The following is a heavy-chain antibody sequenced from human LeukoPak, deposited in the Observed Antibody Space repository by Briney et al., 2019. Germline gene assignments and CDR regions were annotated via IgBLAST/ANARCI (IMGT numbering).Heavy chain of an antibody. CDR3: ASLALVVGANFDY. V-gene: IGHV4-39*07. Sequence: SETLSLTCTVSGGSISSSSYYWGWIRQPPGKGLEWIGSIYYSGSTYYNPSLKSRVTISVDTSKNQFSLKLSSVTAADTAVYYCASLALVVGANFDYWGQGTLVTVSS. CDR1: GGSISSSSYY. J-gene: IGHJ4*02. D-gene: IGHD1-26*01. CDR2: IYYSGST.